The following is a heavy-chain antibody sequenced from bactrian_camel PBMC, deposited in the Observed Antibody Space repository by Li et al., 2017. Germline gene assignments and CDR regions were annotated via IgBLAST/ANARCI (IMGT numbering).Heavy chain of an antibody. V-gene: IGHV3S36*01. J-gene: IGHJ6*01. D-gene: IGHD2*01. CDR1: GKSIKNNC. Sequence: VQLVESGGGSVQAGGSLSLSCVVSGKSIKNNCMGWFRQTPGKGREGVASAYIGVDTSGDGVTHYADSVKDRFTISQDNAENTAYLQMNSLKPEDTAMYYCAALCQGVVDGTRLSPSSFVYWGQGTQVTVS. CDR3: AALCQGVVDGTRLSPSSFVY. CDR2: GVDTSGDGVT.